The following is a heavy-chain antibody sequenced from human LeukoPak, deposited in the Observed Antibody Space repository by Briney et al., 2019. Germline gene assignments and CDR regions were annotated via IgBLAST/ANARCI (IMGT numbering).Heavy chain of an antibody. V-gene: IGHV3-48*01. Sequence: PGGSLRLSCAASGFTFSSYAMSWVRQAPGKGLEWVSYISSSSSTIYYADSMKGRFTISRDNAKNSLYLQMNSLRAEDTAVYYCAKRGPGSPQSGKYYFDYWGQGTLVTVSS. CDR1: GFTFSSYA. CDR3: AKRGPGSPQSGKYYFDY. CDR2: ISSSSSTI. D-gene: IGHD3-10*01. J-gene: IGHJ4*02.